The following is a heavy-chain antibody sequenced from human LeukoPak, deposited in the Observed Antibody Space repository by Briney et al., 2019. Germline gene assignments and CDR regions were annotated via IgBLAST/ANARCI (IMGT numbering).Heavy chain of an antibody. V-gene: IGHV3-30*02. J-gene: IGHJ3*02. CDR2: LRFDARDK. Sequence: GGSLRLSCAASGFTFSNYDMHWVRQAPGKGLEWVACLRFDARDKYYTDSVKGRFTISRDNSRNTLYLQMNSLRAEDTAVYYCAKDLAQGLLRLGELSDAFHIWGQGTMVTVSS. CDR1: GFTFSNYD. CDR3: AKDLAQGLLRLGELSDAFHI. D-gene: IGHD3-16*01.